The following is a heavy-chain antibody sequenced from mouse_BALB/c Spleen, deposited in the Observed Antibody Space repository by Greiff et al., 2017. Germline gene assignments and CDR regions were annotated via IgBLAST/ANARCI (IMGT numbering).Heavy chain of an antibody. Sequence: EVQLQQSGPGLVKPSQSLSLTCTVTGYSITSDYAWNWIRQFPGNKLEWMGYISYSGSTSYNPSLKSRISITRDTSKNQFFLQLNSVTTEDTATYYCARGDRYGFAYWGQGTLVTVSA. CDR1: GYSITSDYA. V-gene: IGHV3-2*02. CDR2: ISYSGST. D-gene: IGHD2-14*01. CDR3: ARGDRYGFAY. J-gene: IGHJ3*01.